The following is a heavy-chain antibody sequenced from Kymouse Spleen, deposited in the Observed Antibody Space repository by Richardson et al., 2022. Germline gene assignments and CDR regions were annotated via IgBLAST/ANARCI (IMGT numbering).Heavy chain of an antibody. Sequence: QVQLQQWGAGLLKPSETLSLTCAVYGGSFSGYYWSWIRQPPGKGLEWIGEINHSGSTNYNPSLKSRVTISVDTSKNQFSLKLSSVTAADTAVYYCARRYNWNDVGAFDIWGQGTMVTVSS. V-gene: IGHV4-34*01. J-gene: IGHJ3*02. CDR3: ARRYNWNDVGAFDI. D-gene: IGHD1-20*01. CDR1: GGSFSGYY. CDR2: INHSGST.